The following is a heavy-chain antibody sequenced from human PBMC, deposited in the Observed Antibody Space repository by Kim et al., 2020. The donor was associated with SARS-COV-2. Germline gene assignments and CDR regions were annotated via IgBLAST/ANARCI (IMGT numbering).Heavy chain of an antibody. J-gene: IGHJ6*02. CDR3: ASYCSGGSCYSSRNYGMDV. CDR2: IYYSGST. CDR1: GGSISSSSYY. Sequence: SETLSLTCTVSGGSISSSSYYWGWIRQPPGKGLEWIGSIYYSGSTYYNPSLKSRVTISVDTSKNQFSLKLSSVTAADTAVYYCASYCSGGSCYSSRNYGMDVWGQGTTVTVSS. D-gene: IGHD2-15*01. V-gene: IGHV4-39*01.